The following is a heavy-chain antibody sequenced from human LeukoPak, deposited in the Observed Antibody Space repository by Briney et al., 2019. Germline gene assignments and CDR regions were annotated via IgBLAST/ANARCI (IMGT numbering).Heavy chain of an antibody. J-gene: IGHJ4*02. Sequence: PGGSLRLSCAASGFTFSSYSMNWVRQAPGKGLEWVSSISSSSSYIYYADSVKGRFTISRDNAKNTLYLQMNSLRAEDTAVYYCARGYYDFWSGYYTIDYWGQGTLVTVSS. CDR3: ARGYYDFWSGYYTIDY. D-gene: IGHD3-3*01. CDR2: ISSSSSYI. V-gene: IGHV3-21*01. CDR1: GFTFSSYS.